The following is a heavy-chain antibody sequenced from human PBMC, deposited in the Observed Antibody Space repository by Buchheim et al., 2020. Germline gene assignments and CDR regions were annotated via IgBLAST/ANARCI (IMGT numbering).Heavy chain of an antibody. CDR2: IRGSGRTI. J-gene: IGHJ6*02. CDR3: ARIYCSSANCYVSDAMDV. Sequence: EVQLVESGGGLVQPGGSLRLSCTASGFSFSSFVMNWVRQAPGKGLEWVSYIRGSGRTIYYADSVKGRFTISRDNAKNSLYLQLNTLRAEDTAVYYCARIYCSSANCYVSDAMDVWGQGTT. CDR1: GFSFSSFV. V-gene: IGHV3-48*03. D-gene: IGHD2-2*01.